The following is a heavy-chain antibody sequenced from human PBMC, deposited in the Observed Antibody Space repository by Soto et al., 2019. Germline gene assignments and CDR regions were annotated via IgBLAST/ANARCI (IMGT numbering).Heavy chain of an antibody. V-gene: IGHV3-23*01. J-gene: IGHJ4*02. Sequence: GGFLRLSCAASGFTFSSYAMSWVRQAPGKGLEWVSAISGSGVSTYYADSVKGRFTISRDNSKNTLYLQMNSLRAEDTAVYYCAKDQREIDFWSGYDGYFDYWGQGTLVTVSS. D-gene: IGHD3-3*01. CDR2: ISGSGVST. CDR3: AKDQREIDFWSGYDGYFDY. CDR1: GFTFSSYA.